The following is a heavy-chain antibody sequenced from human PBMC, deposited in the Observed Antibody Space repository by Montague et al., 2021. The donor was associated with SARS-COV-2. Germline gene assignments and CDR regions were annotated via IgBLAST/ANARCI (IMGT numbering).Heavy chain of an antibody. J-gene: IGHJ4*02. D-gene: IGHD3-10*01. CDR1: GASIMGYH. Sequence: SETLSLTCGVSGASIMGYHWSWVRKPPGRGLEWIGDVRDSGTTNYNPSLNNRITISIDTSKAQFSLILTSVNVADTAVYYCARFFRVGTSSAFDHWGQGILVTVSS. V-gene: IGHV4-59*08. CDR3: ARFFRVGTSSAFDH. CDR2: VRDSGTT.